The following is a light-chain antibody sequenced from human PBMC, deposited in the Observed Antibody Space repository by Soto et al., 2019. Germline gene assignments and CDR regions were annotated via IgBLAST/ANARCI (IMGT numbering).Light chain of an antibody. J-gene: IGKJ5*01. V-gene: IGKV1-39*01. CDR2: AAS. CDR3: QQNYSPPPIT. Sequence: DIQMTQSPCSLSASVGDRVTITCRASQSIANYLNWYQQKPGKAPKLLIYAASTLQSGVPSKFSGSGFGTDFTLTISSLQTEDFATYYCQQNYSPPPITFGQGTRLEIK. CDR1: QSIANY.